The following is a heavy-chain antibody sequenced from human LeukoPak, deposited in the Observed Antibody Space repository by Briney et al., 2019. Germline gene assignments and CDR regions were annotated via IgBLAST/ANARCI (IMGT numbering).Heavy chain of an antibody. D-gene: IGHD5-12*01. V-gene: IGHV3-21*01. J-gene: IGHJ6*02. Sequence: GGPLRLSCAASGFTFSTYGMNWVRQAPGKGLEWVSSLSRSSTYIYYADSVKGRFTISRDNAKNSLYLQMNSLRAEDTAVYYCARDSGFDYPPYGGMDVWGQGTTVTVSS. CDR1: GFTFSTYG. CDR2: LSRSSTYI. CDR3: ARDSGFDYPPYGGMDV.